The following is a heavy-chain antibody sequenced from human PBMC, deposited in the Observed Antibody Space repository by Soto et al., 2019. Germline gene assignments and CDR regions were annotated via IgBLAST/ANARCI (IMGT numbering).Heavy chain of an antibody. J-gene: IGHJ6*02. CDR3: AGGNALDV. CDR1: TFPFSTYW. Sequence: EVQLVESGGGLVQPGGSLRLSCAASTFPFSTYWMTWVRQAPGKGLEWVANIHRDEIDKYYMDSVKGRFTISRDNAKNSLYLQMTSLRAEDTAVYYCAGGNALDVWGQGTTVTVSS. V-gene: IGHV3-7*01. CDR2: IHRDEIDK.